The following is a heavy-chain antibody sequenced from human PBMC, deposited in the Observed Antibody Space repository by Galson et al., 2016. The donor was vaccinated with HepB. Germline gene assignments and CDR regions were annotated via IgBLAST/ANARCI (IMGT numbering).Heavy chain of an antibody. D-gene: IGHD2-2*01. J-gene: IGHJ4*02. V-gene: IGHV4-4*02. CDR3: ATGRSGCSAASCYIDS. CDR1: XXSIXXXFW. Sequence: ETLSXTCTVSXXSIXXXFWXXXLRXXPGKGXEWIGETHDGGLTNYNPSLRSXVTIFFDKSTNQFFLTLTSVTAPDTALYYCATGRSGCSAASCYIDSWGQGTLVTVXS. CDR2: THDGGLT.